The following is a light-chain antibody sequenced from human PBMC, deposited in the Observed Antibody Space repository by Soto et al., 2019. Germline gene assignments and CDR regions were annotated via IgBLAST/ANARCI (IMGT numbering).Light chain of an antibody. Sequence: QSALTQPASVSGSPGQSITISCTGSSSDLGAYNFVSWYQHHPGKAPKLILYEVTTHPSGVSSRFSGSKSGNTASLTISGLQADDEANYYCSSYTSSNTPYVFGTGTMVTVL. CDR3: SSYTSSNTPYV. CDR2: EVT. J-gene: IGLJ1*01. CDR1: SSDLGAYNF. V-gene: IGLV2-14*01.